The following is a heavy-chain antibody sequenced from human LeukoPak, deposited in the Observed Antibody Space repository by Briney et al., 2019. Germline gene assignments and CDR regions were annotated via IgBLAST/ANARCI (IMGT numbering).Heavy chain of an antibody. D-gene: IGHD3-3*01. V-gene: IGHV4-39*01. CDR3: ARIAVVVRDRDLIAEYFQY. CDR1: GGSITDTYYY. J-gene: IGHJ1*01. CDR2: VYYTGNT. Sequence: NASETLSLTCTVSGGSITDTYYYWGWIRQPPGKGLEWVGTVYYTGNTYYHPSLKSRVTISVGASNNQFSLNLRYVTATDTAVYYCARIAVVVRDRDLIAEYFQYWGQGSLVTVSS.